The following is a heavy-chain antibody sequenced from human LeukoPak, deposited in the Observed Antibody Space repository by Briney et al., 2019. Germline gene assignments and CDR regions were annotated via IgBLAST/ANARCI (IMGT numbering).Heavy chain of an antibody. CDR3: ARSVVGATGAFDI. Sequence: PGGSLRLSCGASGFTFSSYWMSWVRQAPGKGLEWVANIKQDGSEKYYVDSVKGRFTISRDNAKNSLYLQMNSLRAEDTAVYYCARSVVGATGAFDIWGQGTMVTVSS. CDR2: IKQDGSEK. D-gene: IGHD1-26*01. V-gene: IGHV3-7*01. CDR1: GFTFSSYW. J-gene: IGHJ3*02.